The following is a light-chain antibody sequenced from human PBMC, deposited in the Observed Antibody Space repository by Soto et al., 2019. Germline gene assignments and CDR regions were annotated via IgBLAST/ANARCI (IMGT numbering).Light chain of an antibody. CDR2: DAS. CDR1: QSVSSY. J-gene: IGKJ1*01. V-gene: IGKV3-11*01. CDR3: QQRSSWPWT. Sequence: EIVLTQSPATLSLSPGERGTLACRASQSVSSYLAWYQQKPGQAPRLLIYDASSRATGIPARFSGSGSGTDFTLTITRQEPEDFAVDYWQQRSSWPWTFGQGTKVEIK.